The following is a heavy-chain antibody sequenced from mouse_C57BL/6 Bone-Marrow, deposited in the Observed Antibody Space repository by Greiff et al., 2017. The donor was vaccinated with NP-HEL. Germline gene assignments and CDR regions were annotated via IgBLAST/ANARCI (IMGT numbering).Heavy chain of an antibody. CDR2: IDPENGDT. CDR3: TGLRRKAY. V-gene: IGHV14-4*01. J-gene: IGHJ3*01. D-gene: IGHD2-2*01. CDR1: GFNIKDDY. Sequence: EVQLQQSGAELVRPGASVKLSCTASGFNIKDDYMHWVKQRPEQGLEWIGWIDPENGDTEYASKFQGKATITADTSSNTAYLQLSSLTSEDTAVYYCTGLRRKAYWGQGTLVTVSA.